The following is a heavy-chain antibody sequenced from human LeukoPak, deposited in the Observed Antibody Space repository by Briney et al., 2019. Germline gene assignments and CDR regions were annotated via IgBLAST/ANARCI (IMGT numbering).Heavy chain of an antibody. V-gene: IGHV4-61*08. CDR3: ARGVMITFGGVIVKGRNWFDP. CDR2: IFYSGST. D-gene: IGHD3-16*02. Sequence: SETLSLTCTVSGGSVSGDGYYWSWIRQPPGKGLESIGYIFYSGSTNYNPSLKSRVTISVDTSKNQFSLKLSSVTAADTAVYYCARGVMITFGGVIVKGRNWFDPWGQGTLVTVSS. J-gene: IGHJ5*02. CDR1: GGSVSGDGYY.